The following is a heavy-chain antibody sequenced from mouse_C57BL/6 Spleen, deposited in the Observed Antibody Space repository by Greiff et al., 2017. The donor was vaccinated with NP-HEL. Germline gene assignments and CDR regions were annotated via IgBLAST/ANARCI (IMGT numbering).Heavy chain of an antibody. J-gene: IGHJ4*01. D-gene: IGHD2-3*01. CDR2: ISYDGSN. CDR3: ARDLTYDGYYGAMDY. V-gene: IGHV3-6*01. Sequence: EVQLVESGPGLVKPSQSLSLTCSVTGYSITSGYYWNWIRQFPGNKLEWMGYISYDGSNNYNPSLKNRISITRDTSKNQFFLKLNSVTTEDTATYYCARDLTYDGYYGAMDYWGQGTSVTVSS. CDR1: GYSITSGYY.